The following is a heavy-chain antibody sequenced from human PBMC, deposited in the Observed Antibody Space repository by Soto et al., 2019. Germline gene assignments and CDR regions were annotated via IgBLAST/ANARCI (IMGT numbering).Heavy chain of an antibody. CDR2: ISYDGSNK. CDR3: AKDSGSYYVSVDY. V-gene: IGHV3-30*18. D-gene: IGHD1-26*01. CDR1: GFTFDDYT. J-gene: IGHJ4*02. Sequence: GGSLRLSCAASGFTFDDYTMHWVRQAPGKGLEWVAVISYDGSNKYYADSVKGRFTISRDNSKNTLYLQMNSLRAEDTAVYYCAKDSGSYYVSVDYWGQGTLVTVSS.